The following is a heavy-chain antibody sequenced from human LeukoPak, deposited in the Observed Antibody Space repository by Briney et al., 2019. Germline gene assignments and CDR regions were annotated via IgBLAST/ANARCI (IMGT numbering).Heavy chain of an antibody. V-gene: IGHV1-2*06. CDR3: ARTLDSSGWYQDFDY. J-gene: IGHJ4*02. CDR1: GYTFTGSY. D-gene: IGHD6-19*01. Sequence: ASVKVSCKASGYTFTGSYMHWVRQAPGQGLEWMGRINPNSGGTNYAQKFQGRVTMTRDTSISTAYMELSRLRSDDTAVYYCARTLDSSGWYQDFDYWGQGTLVTVSS. CDR2: INPNSGGT.